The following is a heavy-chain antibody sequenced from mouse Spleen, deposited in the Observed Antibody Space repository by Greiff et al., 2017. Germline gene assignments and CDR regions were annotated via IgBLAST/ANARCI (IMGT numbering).Heavy chain of an antibody. CDR2: IDPETGGT. J-gene: IGHJ2*01. CDR1: GYTFTDYE. V-gene: IGHV1-15*01. Sequence: QVQLQQSGAELVRPGASVTLSCKASGYTFTDYEMHWVKQTPVHGLEWIGAIDPETGGTAYNQKFKGKAILTADKSSSTAYMELRGLTSEDSAVYYCTRGRDYDVGFDYWGQGTTLTVSS. CDR3: TRGRDYDVGFDY. D-gene: IGHD2-4*01.